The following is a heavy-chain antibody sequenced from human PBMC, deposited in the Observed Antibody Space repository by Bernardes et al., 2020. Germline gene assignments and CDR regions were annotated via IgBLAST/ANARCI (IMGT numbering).Heavy chain of an antibody. CDR3: ASGGPTYYDYIWGSYRYTAPLYYFDY. J-gene: IGHJ4*02. CDR2: IYYSGIT. CDR1: GGSISSSSYY. D-gene: IGHD3-16*02. V-gene: IGHV4-39*01. Sequence: SETLSLTCTVSGGSISSSSYYWGWRLQPPGKGLEWIGSIYYSGITYYNPSLKSRVTISVDTSKNQFSLKLSSVTAADTAVYYCASGGPTYYDYIWGSYRYTAPLYYFDYWGQGTLVTVSS.